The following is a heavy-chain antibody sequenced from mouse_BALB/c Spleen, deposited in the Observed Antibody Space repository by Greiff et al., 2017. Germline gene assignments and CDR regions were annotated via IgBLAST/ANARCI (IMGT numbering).Heavy chain of an antibody. J-gene: IGHJ4*01. V-gene: IGHV1-14*01. Sequence: EVQLQQSGPELVKPGASVKMSCKASGYTFTSYVMHWVKQKPGQGLEWIGYINPYNDGTKYNEKFKGKATLTSDKSSSTAYMELSSLTSEDSAVYYCARGENYAAMDYWGQGTSVTVSS. CDR1: GYTFTSYV. D-gene: IGHD1-1*02. CDR3: ARGENYAAMDY. CDR2: INPYNDGT.